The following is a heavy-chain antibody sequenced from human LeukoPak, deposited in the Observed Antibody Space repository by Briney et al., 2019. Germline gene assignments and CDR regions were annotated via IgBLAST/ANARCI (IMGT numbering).Heavy chain of an antibody. CDR3: AKDRARRLPGHQVY. Sequence: PGGSLRLSCAASGVTFSSYAMSWVRQAPGKGLEWVSAISGSGGSTYYADSVKGRFTISRDNSKNTLYLQMNSLRAEDTAVYYCAKDRARRLPGHQVYWGQGTLVTVSS. D-gene: IGHD4-11*01. V-gene: IGHV3-23*01. CDR2: ISGSGGST. CDR1: GVTFSSYA. J-gene: IGHJ4*02.